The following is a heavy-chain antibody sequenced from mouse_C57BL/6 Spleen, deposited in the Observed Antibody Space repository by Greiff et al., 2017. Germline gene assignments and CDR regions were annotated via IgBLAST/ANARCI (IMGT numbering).Heavy chain of an antibody. CDR1: GYTFTSYW. D-gene: IGHD2-3*01. V-gene: IGHV1-55*01. CDR2: IYPGSGST. CDR3: ARARLYDGYAFAD. Sequence: VQLQQPGAELVKPGASVKMSCKASGYTFTSYWITWVKQRPGQGLEWIGDIYPGSGSTNYNEKFKSKATLTVDTSSSTAYMQLSSLTSEDSAVYYGARARLYDGYAFADWGQGTLVTVSA. J-gene: IGHJ3*01.